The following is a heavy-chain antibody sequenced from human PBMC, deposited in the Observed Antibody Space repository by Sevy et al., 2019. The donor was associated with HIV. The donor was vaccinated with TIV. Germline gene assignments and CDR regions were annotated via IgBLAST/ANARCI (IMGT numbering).Heavy chain of an antibody. J-gene: IGHJ4*02. CDR1: GYSFTSYW. CDR3: ESSRYSSGYPYYFDY. CDR2: IYPGDSDT. Sequence: GESLKISCKGSGYSFTSYWIGWVRQMPGKGLEWMGTIYPGDSDTRYSPSFQGQVTISADKSNRTAYLQWSGLKASDTAMYYCESSRYSSGYPYYFDYWGQGTLVTVSS. D-gene: IGHD3-22*01. V-gene: IGHV5-51*01.